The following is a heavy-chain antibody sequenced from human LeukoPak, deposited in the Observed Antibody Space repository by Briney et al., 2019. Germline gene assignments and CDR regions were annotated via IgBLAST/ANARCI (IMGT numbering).Heavy chain of an antibody. D-gene: IGHD3-16*01. CDR2: IYYSGST. CDR1: GGSISSGGYY. Sequence: SETLSLTCTVSGGSISSGGYYWSWIRQHPGKGLEWIGYIYYSGSTYYNPSLKSRVTISVDTSKNRFSLKLSSVTAADTAVYYCAREGGLGYYYYGMDVWGQGTTVTVSS. J-gene: IGHJ6*02. V-gene: IGHV4-31*03. CDR3: AREGGLGYYYYGMDV.